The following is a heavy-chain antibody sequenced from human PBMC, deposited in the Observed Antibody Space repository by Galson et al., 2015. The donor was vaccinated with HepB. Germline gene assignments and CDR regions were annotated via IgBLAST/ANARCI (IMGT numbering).Heavy chain of an antibody. CDR3: AKRGVGYCSGGSCYLADY. CDR2: ISGSGGST. Sequence: SLRLSCAASGFTFSSYAMSWVRQAPGKGLEWVSAISGSGGSTYYADPVKGRFTISRDNSKNTLYLQMNSLRAEDTAVYYCAKRGVGYCSGGSCYLADYWGQGTLVTVSS. D-gene: IGHD2-15*01. J-gene: IGHJ4*02. CDR1: GFTFSSYA. V-gene: IGHV3-23*01.